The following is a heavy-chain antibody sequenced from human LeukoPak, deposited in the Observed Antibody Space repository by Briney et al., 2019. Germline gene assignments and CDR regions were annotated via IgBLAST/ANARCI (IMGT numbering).Heavy chain of an antibody. V-gene: IGHV4-34*01. CDR2: INRSGST. CDR3: ARGLKYYGSGSYYTHNWFDP. D-gene: IGHD3-10*01. Sequence: SETLSLTCAVYGGSFSGYYWSWIRQPPGKGLEWIGEINRSGSTNYNPSLKSRVTISVDTSKNQFSLKLSSVTAADTAVYYCARGLKYYGSGSYYTHNWFDPWGQGALVTVSS. CDR1: GGSFSGYY. J-gene: IGHJ5*02.